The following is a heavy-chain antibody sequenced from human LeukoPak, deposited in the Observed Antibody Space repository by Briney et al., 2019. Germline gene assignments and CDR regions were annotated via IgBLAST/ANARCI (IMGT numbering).Heavy chain of an antibody. D-gene: IGHD2-15*01. CDR1: GYSFTGYW. CDR2: IYPGDSDT. J-gene: IGHJ4*02. V-gene: IGHV5-51*01. Sequence: GESLKISCKGSGYSFTGYWIGWVRQVPGKGLEWMGIIYPGDSDTRYSPSFQGQVTISADKSISTAYLQWSSLKASDTAMYYCARRAPYCSGGSCYLDYWGQGTLVTVSS. CDR3: ARRAPYCSGGSCYLDY.